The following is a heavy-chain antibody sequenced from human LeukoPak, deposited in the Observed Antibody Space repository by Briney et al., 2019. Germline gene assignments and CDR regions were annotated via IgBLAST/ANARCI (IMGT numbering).Heavy chain of an antibody. CDR3: ARDLNIAVPGTVSPTQDAFDI. Sequence: GASVKVSCKASGYTFISFYMHWVRQAPGQGLEWMGWINADNGNTKYSQKFQGRVTITRVTSATTAYMELSSLRSEDTAVYYCARDLNIAVPGTVSPTQDAFDIWGQGTMVTVSS. CDR2: INADNGNT. V-gene: IGHV1-3*01. J-gene: IGHJ3*02. D-gene: IGHD6-19*01. CDR1: GYTFISFY.